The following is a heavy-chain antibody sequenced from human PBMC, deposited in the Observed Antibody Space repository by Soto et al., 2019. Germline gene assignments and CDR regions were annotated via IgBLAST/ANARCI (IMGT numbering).Heavy chain of an antibody. CDR2: IDPSDSYT. CDR3: AGTTGGGVVVPAATSPHYYGMDV. D-gene: IGHD2-2*01. CDR1: GYSFTSYW. Sequence: PGESLKISCKGSGYSFTSYWISWVRQMPGKGLEWMGRIDPSDSYTNYSPSFQGHVTISADKSISTAYQQWRSLKASDTAMYYCAGTTGGGVVVPAATSPHYYGMDVWGQGTTVTVSS. V-gene: IGHV5-10-1*01. J-gene: IGHJ6*02.